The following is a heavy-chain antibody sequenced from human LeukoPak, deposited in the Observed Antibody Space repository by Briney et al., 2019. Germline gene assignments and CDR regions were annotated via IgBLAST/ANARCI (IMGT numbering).Heavy chain of an antibody. CDR1: GCTFSSYA. V-gene: IGHV1-69*13. Sequence: ASLKVSCKASGCTFSSYAISWVRQAPGQGLEWMGGIIPIFGTANYAQKFQGRVTITADESTSTAYMELSSLRSEDTAVYYCARGMGYGDYRYYFDYWGQGTLVTVSS. CDR3: ARGMGYGDYRYYFDY. J-gene: IGHJ4*02. CDR2: IIPIFGTA. D-gene: IGHD4-17*01.